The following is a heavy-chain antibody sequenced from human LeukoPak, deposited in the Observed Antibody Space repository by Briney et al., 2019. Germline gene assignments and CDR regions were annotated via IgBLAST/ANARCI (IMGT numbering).Heavy chain of an antibody. V-gene: IGHV4-34*01. J-gene: IGHJ4*02. Sequence: PSETLSLTCAVYGGSFSGYYWSWIRAPPGRGLECIGEIYHSGSTHYTPSLECRVTISGDMSKNQLSLKLSSVTAADTAVYYCARSSYYVSGSYYPPFDYWGQGTLVTVSS. CDR2: IYHSGST. CDR3: ARSSYYVSGSYYPPFDY. D-gene: IGHD3-10*01. CDR1: GGSFSGYY.